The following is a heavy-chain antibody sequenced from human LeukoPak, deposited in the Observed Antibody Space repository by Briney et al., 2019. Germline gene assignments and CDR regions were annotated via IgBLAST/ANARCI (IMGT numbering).Heavy chain of an antibody. D-gene: IGHD6-19*01. V-gene: IGHV4-59*01. CDR3: AREGYSSGWFDY. Sequence: PSETLSLTCTVSGGSISSYYWSWIPQPPGKGLEWIGYIYYSGSTNYNPSLKSRVTISVDTSKNQFSLKLSSVTGADTAVYYCAREGYSSGWFDYWGQGTLVTVSS. CDR1: GGSISSYY. CDR2: IYYSGST. J-gene: IGHJ4*02.